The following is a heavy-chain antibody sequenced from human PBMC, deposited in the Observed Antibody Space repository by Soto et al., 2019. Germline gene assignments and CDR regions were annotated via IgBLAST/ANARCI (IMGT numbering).Heavy chain of an antibody. D-gene: IGHD3-3*01. CDR3: ARSGGMDV. CDR1: GFTLSDHY. Sequence: EVQLVESGGGLVQPGGSLRLSCAASGFTLSDHYMDWVRQAPGKGLEWVGRSRNKANSYTTEYAASVKGRFTISRDDSKKSLYLQMNSLKTEDTAVYYCARSGGMDVWGQGTTVTVSS. J-gene: IGHJ6*02. CDR2: SRNKANSYTT. V-gene: IGHV3-72*01.